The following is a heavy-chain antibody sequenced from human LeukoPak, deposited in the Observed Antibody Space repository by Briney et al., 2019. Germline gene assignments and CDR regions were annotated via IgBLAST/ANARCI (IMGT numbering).Heavy chain of an antibody. CDR3: AREGAIVSSPHFDY. Sequence: ASVKVSCKASGYTFTGYYMHWVRQAPGQGLEWMGWINPNSGGTNYAQKFRGRVTMTRDTSISTAYMELSRLRSDDTAVYYCAREGAIVSSPHFDYWGQGTLVTVSS. J-gene: IGHJ4*02. CDR2: INPNSGGT. CDR1: GYTFTGYY. V-gene: IGHV1-2*02. D-gene: IGHD5/OR15-5a*01.